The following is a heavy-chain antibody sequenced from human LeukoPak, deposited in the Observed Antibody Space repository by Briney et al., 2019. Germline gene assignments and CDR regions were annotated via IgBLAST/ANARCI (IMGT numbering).Heavy chain of an antibody. CDR1: GGSISSYY. CDR2: IYTSGST. CDR3: ARDWAQHCSSTSCYGPFDY. Sequence: SETLSLTCTVSGGSISSYYWSWIRQPAGKGLEWIGRIYTSGSTNYNPSLKSRVTMSVDTSKNQFSLKLSSVTAVDTAAYYCARDWAQHCSSTSCYGPFDYWGQGTLVTVSS. V-gene: IGHV4-4*07. J-gene: IGHJ4*02. D-gene: IGHD2-2*01.